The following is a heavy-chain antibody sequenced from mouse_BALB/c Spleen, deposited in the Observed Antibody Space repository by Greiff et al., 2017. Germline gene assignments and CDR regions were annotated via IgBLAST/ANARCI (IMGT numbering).Heavy chain of an antibody. D-gene: IGHD2-4*01. CDR2: ISYSGST. CDR3: ARFDYDVGYAMDY. J-gene: IGHJ4*01. V-gene: IGHV3-8*02. CDR1: GDSITSGY. Sequence: EVKLEESGPSLVKPSQTLSLTCSVTGDSITSGYWNWIRKFPGNKLEYMGYISYSGSTYYNPSLKSRISITRDTSKNQYYLQLNSVTTEDTATYYCARFDYDVGYAMDYWGQGTSVTVSS.